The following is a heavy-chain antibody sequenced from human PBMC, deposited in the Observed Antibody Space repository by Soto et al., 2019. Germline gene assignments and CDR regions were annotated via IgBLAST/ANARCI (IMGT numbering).Heavy chain of an antibody. Sequence: GGSLRPSCAASGFTFSNAWMSWVRQAPGKGLEWVGRIKSKTDGGTTDYAAPVKGRFTISRDDSKNTLYLQMNSLKTEDTAVYYCTTPIMGYCSGGSCYSVPDYYYGMDVWGQGTTVTVSS. V-gene: IGHV3-15*01. CDR1: GFTFSNAW. CDR3: TTPIMGYCSGGSCYSVPDYYYGMDV. CDR2: IKSKTDGGTT. J-gene: IGHJ6*02. D-gene: IGHD2-15*01.